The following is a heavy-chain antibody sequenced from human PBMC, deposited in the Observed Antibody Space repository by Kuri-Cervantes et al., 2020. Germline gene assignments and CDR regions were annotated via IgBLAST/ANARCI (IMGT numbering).Heavy chain of an antibody. CDR1: GYTFTSYY. J-gene: IGHJ4*02. Sequence: ASVKVSCKASGYTFTSYYMHWVRQAPGQGLEWMGIINPSGGSTSYAQKFQGRVTMTRDTSTSTVYMELSSLRSEDTAVYYCARKNLDSSGWYEEFDYWGQGTLVTVSS. V-gene: IGHV1-46*01. CDR3: ARKNLDSSGWYEEFDY. CDR2: INPSGGST. D-gene: IGHD6-19*01.